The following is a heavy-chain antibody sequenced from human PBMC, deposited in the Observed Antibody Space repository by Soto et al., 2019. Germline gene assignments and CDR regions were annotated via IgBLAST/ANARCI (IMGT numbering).Heavy chain of an antibody. Sequence: ASVKVSCKASGYTFTNYAIHWVRQAPGQRLEWMGWINAGNGNRKYSQKFQGRVTITRDTSASTAYMELSSLRSEDTAVYYCARDILFDYWGQGTLVTVSS. V-gene: IGHV1-3*01. D-gene: IGHD2-15*01. CDR2: INAGNGNR. J-gene: IGHJ4*02. CDR3: ARDILFDY. CDR1: GYTFTNYA.